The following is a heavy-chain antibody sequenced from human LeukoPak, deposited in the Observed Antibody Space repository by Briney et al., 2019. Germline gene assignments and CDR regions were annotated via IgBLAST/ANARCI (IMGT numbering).Heavy chain of an antibody. J-gene: IGHJ3*02. CDR1: GFTFSSYA. CDR3: ARDGHDPDDAFDI. V-gene: IGHV3-23*01. D-gene: IGHD3/OR15-3a*01. CDR2: ISGNGGST. Sequence: GGTLRLSCKASGFTFSSYAMSWVRQAPGKGLGWVSAISGNGGSTYYADSVKGRFTISRDNSKNTLYLQMNSLRAEDTAVYYCARDGHDPDDAFDIWGQGTMVTVSS.